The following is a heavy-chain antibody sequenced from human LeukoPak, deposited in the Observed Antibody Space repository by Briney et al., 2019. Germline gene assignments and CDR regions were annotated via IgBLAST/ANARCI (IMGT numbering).Heavy chain of an antibody. J-gene: IGHJ4*02. CDR3: TTSYIAAAGTMRRVRRSPIDY. CDR1: GFTFSNAW. Sequence: GGSLRLSCAASGFTFSNAWMSWVCQAPGKGLEWVGRIKSKTDGGTTDYAAPVKGRFTISRDDSKNTLYLQMNSLKTEDTAVYYCTTSYIAAAGTMRRVRRSPIDYWGQGTLVTVSS. CDR2: IKSKTDGGTT. D-gene: IGHD6-13*01. V-gene: IGHV3-15*01.